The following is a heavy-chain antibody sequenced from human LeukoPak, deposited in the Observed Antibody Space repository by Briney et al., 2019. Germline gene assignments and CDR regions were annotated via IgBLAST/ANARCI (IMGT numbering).Heavy chain of an antibody. D-gene: IGHD3-3*02. CDR2: IYYSGST. CDR1: GGSISSYY. Sequence: SETLSLTCTASGGSISSYYWSWIRQPPGKGLEWIGYIYYSGSTNYNPSLKSRVTISVDTSKNQFSLKLGSVTAADTAVYYCARQRGHSTYFDYWGQGTLVTVSS. CDR3: ARQRGHSTYFDY. J-gene: IGHJ4*02. V-gene: IGHV4-59*08.